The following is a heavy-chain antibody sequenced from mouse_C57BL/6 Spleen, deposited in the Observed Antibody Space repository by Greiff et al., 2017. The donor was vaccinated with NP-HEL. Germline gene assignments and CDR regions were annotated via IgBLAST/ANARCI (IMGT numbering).Heavy chain of an antibody. Sequence: QVQLQQSGAELVRPGTSVKVSCKASGYAFTNYLIEWVKQRPGQGLEWIGVINPGSGGTNYNEKFKGKATLTAYKSSSTAYMQLSSLTSEASAVYFCARSSYGNPDYWGQGTTLTVSS. D-gene: IGHD2-1*01. V-gene: IGHV1-54*01. CDR1: GYAFTNYL. CDR2: INPGSGGT. J-gene: IGHJ2*01. CDR3: ARSSYGNPDY.